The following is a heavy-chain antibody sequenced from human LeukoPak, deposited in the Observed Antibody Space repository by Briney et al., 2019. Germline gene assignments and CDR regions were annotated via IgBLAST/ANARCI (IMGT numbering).Heavy chain of an antibody. Sequence: SETLSLTCTVSGGSISSYYWSWIRQPPGKGLEWIGYIYYSGSTNYNPSLKSRVTISVDTSKNQFSLKLSSVTAADTAVYYCARDGSGYSYGYLFDYWGQGTLVTVSS. V-gene: IGHV4-59*12. D-gene: IGHD5-18*01. CDR2: IYYSGST. CDR1: GGSISSYY. J-gene: IGHJ4*02. CDR3: ARDGSGYSYGYLFDY.